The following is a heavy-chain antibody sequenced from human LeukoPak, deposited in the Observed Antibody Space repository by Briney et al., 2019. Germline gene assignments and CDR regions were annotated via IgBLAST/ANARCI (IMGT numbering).Heavy chain of an antibody. CDR2: IWYDGSNK. Sequence: PGRSLRLSCAASGFTFSSYGMHWVRQAPGKGLESVAVIWYDGSNKYYADSVKGRFTISRDNSKNTLYLQMNSLRAEDTAVYYCAREVRDHYFDYWGQGTLVTVSS. V-gene: IGHV3-33*01. CDR1: GFTFSSYG. J-gene: IGHJ4*02. CDR3: AREVRDHYFDY. D-gene: IGHD1-1*01.